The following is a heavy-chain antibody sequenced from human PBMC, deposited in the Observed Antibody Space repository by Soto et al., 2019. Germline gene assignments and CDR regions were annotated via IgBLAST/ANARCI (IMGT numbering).Heavy chain of an antibody. CDR1: GGSISSGGYY. V-gene: IGHV4-31*03. Sequence: PSETLSLTCTVSGGSISSGGYYWSWIRQHPGKGLEWIGYIYYSGSTYYNPSLKSRVTISVDTSKNQFSLKLSSVTAADTAVYYCARGLYYYDSRGGLARVDYWGQGTLVTISS. CDR3: ARGLYYYDSRGGLARVDY. CDR2: IYYSGST. D-gene: IGHD3-22*01. J-gene: IGHJ4*02.